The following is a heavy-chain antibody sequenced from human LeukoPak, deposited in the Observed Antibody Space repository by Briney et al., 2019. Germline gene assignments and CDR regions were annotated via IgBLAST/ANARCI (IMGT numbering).Heavy chain of an antibody. CDR2: INPNSGGT. V-gene: IGHV1-2*02. Sequence: EASVKVSCKASGYTFTGYYMHWVRQAPGQGLEWMGWINPNSGGTNYAQKFQGRVTMTRDTSISTAYMELSRLRSDDTAAYYCARDPPRELGYCSITSCRIDYWGQGTLVTVSS. CDR1: GYTFTGYY. D-gene: IGHD2-2*01. J-gene: IGHJ4*02. CDR3: ARDPPRELGYCSITSCRIDY.